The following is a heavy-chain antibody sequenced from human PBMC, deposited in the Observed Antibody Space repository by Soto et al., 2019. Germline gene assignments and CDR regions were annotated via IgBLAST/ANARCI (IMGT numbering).Heavy chain of an antibody. CDR3: ARGVEYCSSTSCYTGWFDP. CDR2: INPNSGGT. D-gene: IGHD2-2*02. V-gene: IGHV1-2*02. J-gene: IGHJ5*02. Sequence: ASVKVSCKASGYIFTGYYMHWVRQAPGQGLEWMGWINPNSGGTNYAQKFQGRVTMTRDTSISTAYMELSRLRSDDTAVYYCARGVEYCSSTSCYTGWFDPWGQGTLVTVSS. CDR1: GYIFTGYY.